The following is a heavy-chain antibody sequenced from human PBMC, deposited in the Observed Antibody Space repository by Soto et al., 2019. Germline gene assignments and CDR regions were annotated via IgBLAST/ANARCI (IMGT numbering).Heavy chain of an antibody. CDR3: ASRDPGTSVDY. Sequence: SETLSLTCAVSGGSFTSNNWWTLVRQPPGQGLEWIGEIYRTGSTNYNPSLKSRVTISLDKSENQFSLKVTSLTAADTAVYYCASRDPGTSVDYWGQGTLVTVSS. D-gene: IGHD1-7*01. J-gene: IGHJ4*02. CDR2: IYRTGST. CDR1: GGSFTSNNW. V-gene: IGHV4-4*02.